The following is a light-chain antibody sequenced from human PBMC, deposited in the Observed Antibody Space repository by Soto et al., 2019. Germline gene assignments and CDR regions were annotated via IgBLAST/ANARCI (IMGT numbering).Light chain of an antibody. CDR1: SSDVGGYNY. CDR3: CSDAGSVGV. Sequence: QSALTQPRSVSGSPGQSVTISCTGTSSDVGGYNYVSWYQQHPGKAPKLMIYDVSKRPSGVPDRFSGSKSGNTASLTISGLQAEDEADYYCCSDAGSVGVFGGGTKLTVL. V-gene: IGLV2-11*01. J-gene: IGLJ3*02. CDR2: DVS.